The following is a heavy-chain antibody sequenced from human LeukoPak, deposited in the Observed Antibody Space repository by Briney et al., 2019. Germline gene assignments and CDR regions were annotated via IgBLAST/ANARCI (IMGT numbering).Heavy chain of an antibody. D-gene: IGHD3/OR15-3a*01. CDR1: GGSFSGYY. V-gene: IGHV4-34*01. CDR3: ARRGLGYYYYGMDV. CDR2: INHSGST. Sequence: SETLSLTCAVYGGSFSGYYWSWIRQPPGKGLEWIGEINHSGSTNYNPSLKSRVTISVDTSKNQFSLKLSSVTAADTAVYYCARRGLGYYYYGMDVWGQGTTVTVSS. J-gene: IGHJ6*02.